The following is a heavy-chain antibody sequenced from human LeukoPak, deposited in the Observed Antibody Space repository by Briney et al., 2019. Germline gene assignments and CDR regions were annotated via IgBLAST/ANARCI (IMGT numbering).Heavy chain of an antibody. CDR3: ARATSWYYYDSSGYSGAFDI. Sequence: SETLSLTCAVYGGSFSGYYWSWIRQPPGKGLEWIGYIYYSGSTNYNPSLKSRVTISVDTSKNQFSLKLSSVTAADTAVYYCARATSWYYYDSSGYSGAFDIWGQGTMVTVSS. CDR2: IYYSGST. J-gene: IGHJ3*02. V-gene: IGHV4-59*01. CDR1: GGSFSGYY. D-gene: IGHD3-22*01.